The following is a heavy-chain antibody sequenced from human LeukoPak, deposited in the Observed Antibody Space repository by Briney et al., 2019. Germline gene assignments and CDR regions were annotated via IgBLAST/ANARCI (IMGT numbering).Heavy chain of an antibody. CDR1: GFTFDDYA. V-gene: IGHV3-9*01. CDR3: ARAGPTYYYDSSGYSLGAFDI. D-gene: IGHD3-22*01. J-gene: IGHJ3*02. CDR2: ISWNSGSI. Sequence: GGSLRLSCAASGFTFDDYAMHWVRQAPGKGLEWVSGISWNSGSIGYADSVKGRFTISRDNSKNTLYLQMNSLRAEDTAVYYCARAGPTYYYDSSGYSLGAFDIWGQGTMVTVSS.